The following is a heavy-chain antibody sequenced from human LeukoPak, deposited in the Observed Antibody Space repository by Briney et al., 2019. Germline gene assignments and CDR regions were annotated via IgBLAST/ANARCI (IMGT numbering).Heavy chain of an antibody. CDR1: GFTFSDHY. J-gene: IGHJ3*02. CDR3: ARATNWGYAFDI. CDR2: IRNKANSHTT. Sequence: GGSLRLSCAASGFTFSDHYMDWVRQAPGKGLEWVGRIRNKANSHTTEYAASVKGRFTISRDNAKNSLYLQMNSLRAEDTAVYYCARATNWGYAFDIWGQGTVVTVSS. D-gene: IGHD7-27*01. V-gene: IGHV3-72*01.